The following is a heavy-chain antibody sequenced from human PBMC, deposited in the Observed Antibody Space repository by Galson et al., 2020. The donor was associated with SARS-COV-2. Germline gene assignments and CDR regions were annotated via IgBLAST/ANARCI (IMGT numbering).Heavy chain of an antibody. J-gene: IGHJ4*02. CDR3: ARFGGQLGDFDY. V-gene: IGHV4-59*13. CDR2: IYYSGST. Sequence: SQTLSLTCTVSGGSISSYYWSWIRQPPGKGLEWIGYIYYSGSTNYNPSLKSRVTISVDTSKNQFSLKLSSATAADTAVYYCARFGGQLGDFDYWGQGTLVTVSS. D-gene: IGHD1-1*01. CDR1: GGSISSYY.